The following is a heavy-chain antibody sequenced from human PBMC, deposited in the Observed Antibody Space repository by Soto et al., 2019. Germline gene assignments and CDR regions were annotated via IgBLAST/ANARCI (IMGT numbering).Heavy chain of an antibody. J-gene: IGHJ4*02. D-gene: IGHD2-15*01. CDR2: IYPGDSDT. V-gene: IGHV5-51*01. Sequence: GYIFTDSWIAWVRQLPGQRPEWMGIIYPGDSDTRYSPSFKGQVTISADKSINTAYLQWSSLEVSDTAMYYCTRLISPVAARPSWGQGTLVTVSS. CDR3: TRLISPVAARPS. CDR1: GYIFTDSW.